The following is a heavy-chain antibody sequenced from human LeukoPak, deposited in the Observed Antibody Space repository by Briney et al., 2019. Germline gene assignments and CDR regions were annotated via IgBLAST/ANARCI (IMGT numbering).Heavy chain of an antibody. D-gene: IGHD3-22*01. J-gene: IGHJ3*02. CDR3: ARVLRYDNSGHDSFDI. Sequence: PSETLSLTCAVYGGSFSGYYWSWIRQPPGKGLEWIGEINHSGSTNYNPSLKSRVTISVDTSKNQFSLKLSSVTAADTAVYYCARVLRYDNSGHDSFDIWGQGTMVTVSS. V-gene: IGHV4-34*01. CDR1: GGSFSGYY. CDR2: INHSGST.